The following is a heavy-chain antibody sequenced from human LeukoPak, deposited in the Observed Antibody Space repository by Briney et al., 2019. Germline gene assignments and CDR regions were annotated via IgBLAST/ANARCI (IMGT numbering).Heavy chain of an antibody. Sequence: ASVKVSCKSSGYTFTNYDINWVRQATGQGLEWMGWMNPNSGDTGYAQKFQGRVTMTRDTSISTAYMELSSLRSEDTAVHYCARGLREYSDDDFPIPGYWGQGTLVTVSS. CDR2: MNPNSGDT. D-gene: IGHD5-12*01. CDR1: GYTFTNYD. J-gene: IGHJ4*02. CDR3: ARGLREYSDDDFPIPGY. V-gene: IGHV1-8*01.